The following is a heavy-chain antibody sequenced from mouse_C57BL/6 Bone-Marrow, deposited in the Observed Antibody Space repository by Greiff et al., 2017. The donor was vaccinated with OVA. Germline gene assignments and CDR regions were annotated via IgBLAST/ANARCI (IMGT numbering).Heavy chain of an antibody. J-gene: IGHJ3*01. CDR3: ASRIYYYGSSEAY. CDR1: GYTFTSYG. V-gene: IGHV1-81*01. Sequence: QVQLQQSGAELAMPGASVKLSCKASGYTFTSYGISWVKQRTGQGLEWIGEIYPRSGNTYYNEKFKGKATLTADKSSSTAYMELRSLTSEDSAVYFCASRIYYYGSSEAYWGQGTLVTVSA. CDR2: IYPRSGNT. D-gene: IGHD1-1*01.